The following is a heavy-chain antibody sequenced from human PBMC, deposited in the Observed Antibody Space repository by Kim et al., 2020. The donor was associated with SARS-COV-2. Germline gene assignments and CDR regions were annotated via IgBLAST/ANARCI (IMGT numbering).Heavy chain of an antibody. Sequence: EKYCVESVKGRFTISRDNAKRSLYLQINSLRADDTAIYYCARLVRRTFDYWGQGTLVTVSS. D-gene: IGHD2-2*01. CDR2: EK. V-gene: IGHV3-7*03. J-gene: IGHJ4*02. CDR3: ARLVRRTFDY.